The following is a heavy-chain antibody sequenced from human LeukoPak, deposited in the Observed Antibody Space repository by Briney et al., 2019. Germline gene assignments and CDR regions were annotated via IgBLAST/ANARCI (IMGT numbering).Heavy chain of an antibody. V-gene: IGHV3-23*01. J-gene: IGHJ4*02. Sequence: PGGSLRLSCAASGFTFSSYAMSWVSQAPGRGLEWVSAISGSGGSTYYADSVKGRFTISRDNSKNTLYLQMNSLRAEDTAVYYCAKDFLVIVVPHPKDWGQGTLVTVSS. CDR1: GFTFSSYA. CDR2: ISGSGGST. CDR3: AKDFLVIVVPHPKD. D-gene: IGHD3-22*01.